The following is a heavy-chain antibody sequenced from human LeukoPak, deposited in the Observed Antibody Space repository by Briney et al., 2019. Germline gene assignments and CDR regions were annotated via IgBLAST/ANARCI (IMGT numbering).Heavy chain of an antibody. V-gene: IGHV1-18*01. Sequence: GASVKVSCKASGYTFTSYGISWVRQAPGQGLEWMGWISAYNGNTNYAQKLQGRVTMTTDTSTSTAYMELRSLRSDDTAVYYCASNPVDYYDSSGYYYYYYGMDVWGQGTTVTVSS. CDR3: ASNPVDYYDSSGYYYYYYGMDV. J-gene: IGHJ6*02. D-gene: IGHD3-22*01. CDR2: ISAYNGNT. CDR1: GYTFTSYG.